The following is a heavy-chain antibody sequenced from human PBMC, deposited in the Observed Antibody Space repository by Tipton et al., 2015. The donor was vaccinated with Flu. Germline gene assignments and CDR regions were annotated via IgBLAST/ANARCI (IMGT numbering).Heavy chain of an antibody. Sequence: TLSLTCIVSGHSISSAYYWAWIRQPPGKGLEWIATTYHSGTTYYNPSLKSRVTISVDTSQNQFSLKLRSVTAADTAVYYCAREWDFYGSGTNYLPYYFDYWGQGTLVTVSP. CDR3: AREWDFYGSGTNYLPYYFDY. J-gene: IGHJ4*02. D-gene: IGHD3-10*01. CDR2: TYHSGTT. CDR1: GHSISSAYY. V-gene: IGHV4-38-2*02.